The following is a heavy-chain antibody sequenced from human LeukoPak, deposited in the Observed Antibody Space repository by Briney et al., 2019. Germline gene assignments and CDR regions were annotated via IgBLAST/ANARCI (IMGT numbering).Heavy chain of an antibody. CDR2: IHTSGST. CDR1: GGFSSFYY. CDR3: ARPGQSSWWVYFNY. V-gene: IGHV4-4*09. J-gene: IGHJ4*02. D-gene: IGHD2-15*01. Sequence: SETLSLTCTVSGGFSSFYYWTWIRQPPGKGLEWIGNIHTSGSTDYSPSLKSRVTISIDTSKDQFSLRLSSVTAADTAVYYCARPGQSSWWVYFNYWGQGTLVTVSS.